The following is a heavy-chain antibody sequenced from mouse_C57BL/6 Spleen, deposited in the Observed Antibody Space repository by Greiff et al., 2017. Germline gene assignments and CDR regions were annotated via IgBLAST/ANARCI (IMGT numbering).Heavy chain of an antibody. V-gene: IGHV1-82*01. Sequence: QVQLQQSGPELVKPGASVKISCKASGYAFSSSWMNWVKQSPGKGLEWIGRIYPGDGDTNYNGKFKGKATLTADKSSSTAYMQLSSLTSEDSAVYFCARDSPMDYWGQGTSVTVSS. CDR3: ARDSPMDY. J-gene: IGHJ4*01. CDR1: GYAFSSSW. CDR2: IYPGDGDT.